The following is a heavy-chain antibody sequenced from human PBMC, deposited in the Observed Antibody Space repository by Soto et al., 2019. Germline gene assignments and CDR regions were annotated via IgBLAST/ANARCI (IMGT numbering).Heavy chain of an antibody. V-gene: IGHV1-2*02. Sequence: QAPLVQSGAEVKEPGDSVRVSCEASGYTFTAYHIHWVRQAPGQGLEWMGWINPKFGDTTYAQDFQGRVSMTRDMSISTVYMELSRLTSDDTAIYYCARNMDYYYGRGSGNGHGVWGQGTTVTVFS. J-gene: IGHJ6*02. D-gene: IGHD3-10*02. CDR2: INPKFGDT. CDR3: ARNMDYYYGRGSGNGHGV. CDR1: GYTFTAYH.